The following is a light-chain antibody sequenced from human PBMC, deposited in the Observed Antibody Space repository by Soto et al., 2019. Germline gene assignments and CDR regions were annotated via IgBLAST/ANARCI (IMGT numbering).Light chain of an antibody. CDR3: CSYAGSSTYV. Sequence: QSVLTQPASVSGSPGQSITISCTGTSSDVGSYNLVSWHQQHPGKAPKFMIFEVTQRPSGVSNRFSGSKSGNTASLTISGLQAEDEADYYCCSYAGSSTYVFGTGTKLTVL. V-gene: IGLV2-23*02. CDR1: SSDVGSYNL. J-gene: IGLJ1*01. CDR2: EVT.